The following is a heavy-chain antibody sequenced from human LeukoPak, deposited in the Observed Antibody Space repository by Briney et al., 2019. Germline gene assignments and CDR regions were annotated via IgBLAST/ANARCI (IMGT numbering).Heavy chain of an antibody. J-gene: IGHJ6*03. D-gene: IGHD3-3*01. CDR1: GFTFSSYS. V-gene: IGHV3-7*04. CDR2: IKQDGSEK. Sequence: PGGSLRLSCAASGFTFSSYSMNWVRQAPGKGLEWVANIKQDGSEKYYVDSVKGRFTISRDNAKNSLYLQMNSLRAEDTAVYYCARVGYDFWSGYYGAYYYYMDVWGKGTTVTVSS. CDR3: ARVGYDFWSGYYGAYYYYMDV.